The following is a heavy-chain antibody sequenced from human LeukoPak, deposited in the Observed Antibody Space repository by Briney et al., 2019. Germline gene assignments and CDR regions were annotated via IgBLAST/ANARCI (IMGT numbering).Heavy chain of an antibody. Sequence: GGSLRLSCVASGLTVNSNYMSWVRQAPGKGLEWVSAIYSGGATYYADSVKGRFTVSRDDSKNTLYLQMYRPRVADTAMYYCVSQKWLYAFDIWGQGTVVTVSS. J-gene: IGHJ3*02. CDR1: GLTVNSNY. D-gene: IGHD5-24*01. V-gene: IGHV3-53*01. CDR2: IYSGGAT. CDR3: VSQKWLYAFDI.